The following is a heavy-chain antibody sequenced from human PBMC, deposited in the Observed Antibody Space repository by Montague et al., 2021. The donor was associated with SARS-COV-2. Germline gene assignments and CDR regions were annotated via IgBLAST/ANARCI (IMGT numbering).Heavy chain of an antibody. CDR3: ARDRVTIFGVVTGYGTDV. Sequence: TLSLTCTVSGGSISSGSYYWSWIRQPAGKGLDWIGRIYTSGSTNYNPSLKSRVTISVDTSKNQFSLKLSSVTAADTAVYYCARDRVTIFGVVTGYGTDVWGQGTTVTVSS. V-gene: IGHV4-61*02. CDR1: GGSISSGSYY. CDR2: IYTSGST. D-gene: IGHD3-3*01. J-gene: IGHJ6*02.